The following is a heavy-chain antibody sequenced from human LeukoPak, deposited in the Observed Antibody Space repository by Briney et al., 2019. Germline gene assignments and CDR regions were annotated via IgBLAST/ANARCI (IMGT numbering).Heavy chain of an antibody. D-gene: IGHD5-12*01. J-gene: IGHJ3*01. Sequence: GGSLRLSCAASGFTFRSFWIHWVRQAPGKGLVWVGRINNDGTDTIYADSVKGRFTVSRGNAKNTLYLQMNSLRVEDTAVYFCARGGFSHGFDVWGQGTVVTVPS. CDR1: GFTFRSFW. CDR3: ARGGFSHGFDV. CDR2: INNDGTDT. V-gene: IGHV3-74*01.